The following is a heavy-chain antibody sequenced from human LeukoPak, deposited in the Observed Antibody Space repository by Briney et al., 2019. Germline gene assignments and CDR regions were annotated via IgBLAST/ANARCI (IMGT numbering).Heavy chain of an antibody. Sequence: PSETLSLTCTVSGGSISSYYWSWIRQPPGKGLEWIGYIYYSGSTNYNPSLKSRVTISVDTSKNQFSLKLSSVTAADTAVYYCARGGSSPSRGYYYYYMDVWGKGTTVTVSS. CDR2: IYYSGST. CDR1: GGSISSYY. CDR3: ARGGSSPSRGYYYYYMDV. D-gene: IGHD6-6*01. J-gene: IGHJ6*03. V-gene: IGHV4-59*01.